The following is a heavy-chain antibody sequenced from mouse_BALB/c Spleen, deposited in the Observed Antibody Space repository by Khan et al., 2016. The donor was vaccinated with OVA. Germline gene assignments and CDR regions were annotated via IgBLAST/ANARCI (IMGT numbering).Heavy chain of an antibody. V-gene: IGHV1S41*01. CDR3: ARKNYYGKGWCAYDY. D-gene: IGHD1-1*01. CDR1: AYTFTIYW. Sequence: DLVKPGTSVKLSCKASAYTFTIYWINCIKQRPGQGLEWIGRIGPGSINIYHNEFFKGKAALTVATSSSTAYTQLSNLSSEDSAVYYCARKNYYGKGWCAYDYWGQGSSVTVSA. CDR2: IGPGSINI. J-gene: IGHJ4*01.